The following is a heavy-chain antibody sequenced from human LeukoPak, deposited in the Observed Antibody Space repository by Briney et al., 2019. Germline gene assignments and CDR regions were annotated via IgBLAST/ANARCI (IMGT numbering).Heavy chain of an antibody. D-gene: IGHD1-26*01. Sequence: PGGSLRLSCAASGFTFSSYAMSWVRQAPGKGLEWVSAISGSGGSTYYADSVKGRFTISRDNSKNTLYLQMNSLRAEDTAVYYCARGLGGLLGSPRGGSYYGYWGQGTLVTVSS. CDR3: ARGLGGLLGSPRGGSYYGY. CDR1: GFTFSSYA. CDR2: ISGSGGST. V-gene: IGHV3-23*01. J-gene: IGHJ4*02.